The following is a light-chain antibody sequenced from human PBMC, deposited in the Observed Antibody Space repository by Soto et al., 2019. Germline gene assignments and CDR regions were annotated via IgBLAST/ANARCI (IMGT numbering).Light chain of an antibody. Sequence: QSALTQPASVSGSPGQSITISCTGTSSDVGSYNLVSWYQQHPGKAPKLMIYEGSKRPSGVSNRFSRAKSGNTASLTISGLQAEDEADYYCCSYAGSSTYVVFGGGTKRPS. J-gene: IGLJ2*01. V-gene: IGLV2-23*01. CDR3: CSYAGSSTYVV. CDR1: SSDVGSYNL. CDR2: EGS.